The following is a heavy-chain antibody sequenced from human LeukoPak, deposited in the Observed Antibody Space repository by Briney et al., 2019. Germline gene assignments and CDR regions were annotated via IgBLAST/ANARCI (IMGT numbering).Heavy chain of an antibody. CDR3: ARVSVDSGYYYLDL. Sequence: ASVKVSCKASGGTFSRNTVTWVRQAPGQGLEWMGGIIPMFGTPNYAQNFRGRVTVTTDESTSTASMELTSLRSEDTAVYYCARVSVDSGYYYLDLWSQGTLVTVSS. V-gene: IGHV1-69*05. CDR2: IIPMFGTP. D-gene: IGHD3-22*01. CDR1: GGTFSRNT. J-gene: IGHJ4*02.